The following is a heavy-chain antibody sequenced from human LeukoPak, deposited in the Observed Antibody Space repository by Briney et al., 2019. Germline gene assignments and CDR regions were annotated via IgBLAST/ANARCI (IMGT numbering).Heavy chain of an antibody. D-gene: IGHD6-19*01. CDR2: FYSGGST. CDR3: ARLPYSSGWYLDY. V-gene: IGHV3-66*01. CDR1: GFTVSSNH. J-gene: IGHJ4*02. Sequence: PGGSLRLSCAASGFTVSSNHMSWVRQAPGKGLERVSVFYSGGSTYYADSVKGRFTISRDNSKNTLYLQINSLRAEDTAVYYCARLPYSSGWYLDYWGQGTLVTVSS.